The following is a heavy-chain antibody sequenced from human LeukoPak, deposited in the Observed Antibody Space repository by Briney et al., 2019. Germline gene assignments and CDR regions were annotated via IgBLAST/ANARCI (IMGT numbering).Heavy chain of an antibody. V-gene: IGHV1-69*06. CDR1: RETFSSYA. CDR2: IIPVFGTT. J-gene: IGHJ3*02. CDR3: ARAVTSNILGAFDI. D-gene: IGHD2-21*02. Sequence: SAKVSCKASRETFSSYAISWVRQAPGQGLEWMGGIIPVFGTTSYAQKSQDRITITADKTTYTAFMELSSLGSEDTAVYYCARAVTSNILGAFDIWGRGTLVTVSS.